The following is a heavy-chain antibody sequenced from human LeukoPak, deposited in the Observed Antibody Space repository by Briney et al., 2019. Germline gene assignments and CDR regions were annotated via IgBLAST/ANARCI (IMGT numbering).Heavy chain of an antibody. CDR1: GFTFSSYS. J-gene: IGHJ4*02. D-gene: IGHD3-9*01. V-gene: IGHV3-21*01. CDR3: ARIETSYYDILTGYYTFDY. CDR2: ISSSSIYI. Sequence: GGSLRLSCAASGFTFSSYSMNWVRQAPGKGLEWVSSISSSSIYIYYADSVKGRFTISRDNAKKSLYLQMNSLRAEDTAVYYCARIETSYYDILTGYYTFDYWGQGTLVTVSS.